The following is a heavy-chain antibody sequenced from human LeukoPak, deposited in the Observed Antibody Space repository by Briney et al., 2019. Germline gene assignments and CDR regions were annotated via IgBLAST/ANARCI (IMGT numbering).Heavy chain of an antibody. CDR2: ISDSGGNT. D-gene: IGHD1-1*01. CDR1: GFTFSSYA. Sequence: GGSLRLSCAASGFTFSSYAMSWVRQAPGKGPEWVSGISDSGGNTYYADSVKGRFTNSRDNSKNTLYLQMNSLRADDTAIYYCAKPGPTATNLHWFDSWGQGTLVTVSS. J-gene: IGHJ5*01. CDR3: AKPGPTATNLHWFDS. V-gene: IGHV3-23*01.